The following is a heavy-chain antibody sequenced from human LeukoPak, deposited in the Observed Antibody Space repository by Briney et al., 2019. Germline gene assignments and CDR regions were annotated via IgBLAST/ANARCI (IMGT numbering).Heavy chain of an antibody. V-gene: IGHV4-34*01. D-gene: IGHD2-2*01. J-gene: IGHJ3*02. CDR3: DLTCSSTSCPSAFDI. CDR1: GGSFSGYY. CDR2: INHSGST. Sequence: PSETLSLTCAVYGGSFSGYYWSWIRQPPGKGLEWIGEINHSGSTNYNPSLKSRVTISVDTSKNQFSLKLSSVTAADTAVYYCDLTCSSTSCPSAFDIWGQGTMVTVSS.